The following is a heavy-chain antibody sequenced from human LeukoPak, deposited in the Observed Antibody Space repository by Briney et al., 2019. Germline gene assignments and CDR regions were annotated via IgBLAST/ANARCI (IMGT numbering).Heavy chain of an antibody. CDR3: AKESSTELDY. D-gene: IGHD5/OR15-5a*01. V-gene: IGHV3-23*01. J-gene: IGHJ4*02. Sequence: GGSLRLSCAASGFTFSGYYMNWIRQAPGKGLEWVSGISGSGARTYYADSVRGRFTISRDNSKNTLYLQINSLRAEDTALYYCAKESSTELDYWGQGTLVTVYS. CDR1: GFTFSGYY. CDR2: ISGSGART.